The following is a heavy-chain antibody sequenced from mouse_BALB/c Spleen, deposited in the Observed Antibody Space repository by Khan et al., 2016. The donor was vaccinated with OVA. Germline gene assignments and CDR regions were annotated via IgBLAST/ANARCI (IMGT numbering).Heavy chain of an antibody. J-gene: IGHJ2*01. CDR2: ISYSGNT. D-gene: IGHD1-1*01. V-gene: IGHV3-2*02. Sequence: VQLKQSGPGLVKPSQSLSLTCTVTGYSITSDYAWNWIRQFPGNKLEWMGFISYSGNTNYNPSFKSRISITRDTSKNQFFLQLNSVTTEDTARYYCARVYGGDFDYWGQGTTLTVSS. CDR1: GYSITSDYA. CDR3: ARVYGGDFDY.